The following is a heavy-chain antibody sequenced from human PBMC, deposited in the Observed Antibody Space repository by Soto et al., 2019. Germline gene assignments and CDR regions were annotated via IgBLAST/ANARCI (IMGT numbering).Heavy chain of an antibody. D-gene: IGHD2-15*01. J-gene: IGHJ6*03. CDR1: CGSFSGYY. CDR3: ARGGARYSDYYYYMDV. V-gene: IGHV4-34*01. Sequence: SETLSLTCAVYCGSFSGYYWSWIRQPPGKGLEWIGEINHSGSTNYNPSLKSRVTISVDTSKNQFSLKLSSVTAADTAVYYCARGGARYSDYYYYMDVWGKGTTVTVSS. CDR2: INHSGST.